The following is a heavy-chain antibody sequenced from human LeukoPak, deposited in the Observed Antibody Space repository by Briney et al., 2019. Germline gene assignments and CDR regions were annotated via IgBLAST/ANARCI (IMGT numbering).Heavy chain of an antibody. D-gene: IGHD2-2*01. CDR3: ARRGRREDIVVVPAAMAGLGDAFDI. CDR2: IYPGDSDL. Sequence: GESLKISCKTSGYKFSDYWIGWVRQMPGKGLEWMGIIYPGDSDLRYSPSFQGQVTISADKSISTAYLQWSSLKASDTAMYYCARRGRREDIVVVPAAMAGLGDAFDIWGQGTMVTVSS. V-gene: IGHV5-51*01. J-gene: IGHJ3*02. CDR1: GYKFSDYW.